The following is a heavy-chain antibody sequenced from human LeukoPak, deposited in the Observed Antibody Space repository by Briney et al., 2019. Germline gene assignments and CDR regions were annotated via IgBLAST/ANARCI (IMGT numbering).Heavy chain of an antibody. V-gene: IGHV3-30*18. Sequence: GGFLRLSCAASGFTFSSYGMHWVRQAPGKGLEWVAVISYDGSNKYYADSVKGRFTISRDNSKNTLYLQMNSLRAEDTAVYYCAKPVCGGDCYRYFDYWGQGTLVTVSS. CDR2: ISYDGSNK. D-gene: IGHD2-21*02. J-gene: IGHJ4*02. CDR3: AKPVCGGDCYRYFDY. CDR1: GFTFSSYG.